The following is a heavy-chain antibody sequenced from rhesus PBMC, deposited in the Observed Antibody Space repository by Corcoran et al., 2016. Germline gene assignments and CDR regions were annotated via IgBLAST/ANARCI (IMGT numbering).Heavy chain of an antibody. CDR1: GGSISSSY. V-gene: IGHV4-169*01. D-gene: IGHD6-43*01. CDR3: VRVGSSYRFDY. CDR2: IYGSGSST. Sequence: QVQLQESGPGLVKPSETLSVTCAVSGGSISSSYWSWIRQAPGKGLEWIGYIYGSGSSTNYNPSLKSRVTLSVDTSKNQFSLKLSSVTAADTAVYYCVRVGSSYRFDYWGQGVLVTVSS. J-gene: IGHJ4*01.